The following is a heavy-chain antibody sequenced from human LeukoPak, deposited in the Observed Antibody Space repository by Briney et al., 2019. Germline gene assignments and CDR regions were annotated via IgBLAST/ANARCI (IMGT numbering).Heavy chain of an antibody. J-gene: IGHJ4*02. CDR3: AREASGSSRPFDY. V-gene: IGHV1-69*01. Sequence: SAPWLSSNACTGAFCTSYIWWARQALGQGRGLTGGLIPIFGTATYAQKFQGRVTITADESTSTAYMELSSLRSEDTAAYYCAREASGSSRPFDYWGQGTLVTVSS. CDR2: LIPIFGTA. D-gene: IGHD6-13*01. CDR1: TGAFCTSY.